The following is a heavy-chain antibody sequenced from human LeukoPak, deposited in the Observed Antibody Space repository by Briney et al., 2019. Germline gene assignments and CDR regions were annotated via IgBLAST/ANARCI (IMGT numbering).Heavy chain of an antibody. J-gene: IGHJ4*02. Sequence: ASVKVPCKASGYTSTGYYMHWVRQAPGQGLEWMGWINPNSADTNYAQRFQGRVTMTRDTSISTAYMQLDRLTSDDTAIYYCARGLAGAGTGYWGQGTLVTVSS. CDR2: INPNSADT. D-gene: IGHD6-13*01. CDR3: ARGLAGAGTGY. CDR1: GYTSTGYY. V-gene: IGHV1-2*02.